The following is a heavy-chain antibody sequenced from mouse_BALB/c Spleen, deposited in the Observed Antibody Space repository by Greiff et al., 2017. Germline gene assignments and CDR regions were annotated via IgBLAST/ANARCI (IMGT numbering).Heavy chain of an antibody. CDR1: GYSITSGYY. D-gene: IGHD2-3*01. CDR3: ARDGWLHERYFDY. CDR2: ISYDGSN. J-gene: IGHJ2*01. Sequence: EVQLQESGPGLVKPSQSLSLTCSVTGYSITSGYYWNWIRQFPGNKLEWMGYISYDGSNNYNPSLKNRISITGDTSKNQFFLKLNSVTTEDTATYYCARDGWLHERYFDYWGQGTTLTVSS. V-gene: IGHV3-6*02.